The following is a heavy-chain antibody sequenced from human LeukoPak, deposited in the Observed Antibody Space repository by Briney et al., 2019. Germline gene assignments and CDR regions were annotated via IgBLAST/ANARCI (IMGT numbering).Heavy chain of an antibody. CDR1: GYLFTSYW. D-gene: IGHD3-10*01. CDR3: ARGNMVRGVVNWFDP. V-gene: IGHV5-51*01. CDR2: IYPGDSDT. J-gene: IGHJ5*02. Sequence: GESLKISCKGSGYLFTSYWIGWVRQMPGKGLEWMGIIYPGDSDTRYSPSFQGQVTISADKSISTAYLQWSSLKASDTAMYYCARGNMVRGVVNWFDPWGQGTLVTVSS.